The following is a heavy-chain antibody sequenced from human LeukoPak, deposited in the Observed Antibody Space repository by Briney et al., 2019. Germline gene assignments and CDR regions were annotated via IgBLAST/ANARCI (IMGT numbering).Heavy chain of an antibody. Sequence: GGSLRLSCAASGLTFSSYAMSWVRQAPGKGLEWVSAISGSGGSTYYADSVKGRFTISRDNSKNTLYLQMNSLRAEDTAVYYCATYTYYYDSSGYYPGDYWGQGTLVTVSS. CDR3: ATYTYYYDSSGYYPGDY. V-gene: IGHV3-23*01. CDR1: GLTFSSYA. D-gene: IGHD3-22*01. J-gene: IGHJ4*02. CDR2: ISGSGGST.